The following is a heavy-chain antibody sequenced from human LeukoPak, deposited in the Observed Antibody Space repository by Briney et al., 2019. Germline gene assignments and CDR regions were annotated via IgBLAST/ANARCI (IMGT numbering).Heavy chain of an antibody. Sequence: GASVKVSCKASGGTFSSYAISWVRQAPGQGLEWMGGIIPIFGTANYAQKFQGRVTITADESTSTAYMELSSLRSEDTAVYYRARGLRYFDWNLGYWGQGTLVTVSS. CDR1: GGTFSSYA. CDR3: ARGLRYFDWNLGY. V-gene: IGHV1-69*13. CDR2: IIPIFGTA. D-gene: IGHD3-9*01. J-gene: IGHJ4*02.